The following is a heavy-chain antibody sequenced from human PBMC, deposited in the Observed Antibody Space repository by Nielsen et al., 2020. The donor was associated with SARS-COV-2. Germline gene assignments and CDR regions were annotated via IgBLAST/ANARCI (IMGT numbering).Heavy chain of an antibody. J-gene: IGHJ6*02. CDR1: GFTFDDYA. CDR3: AKLGGSGSYDYYYGMDV. Sequence: SLKISCAASGFTFDDYAMHWVRQATGKVLEWVSGISWNSGSIGYEDSVKGRFTISRDNAKNSLYLQMNSLRAEDTALYYCAKLGGSGSYDYYYGMDVWGQGTTVTVSS. V-gene: IGHV3-9*01. D-gene: IGHD3-10*01. CDR2: ISWNSGSI.